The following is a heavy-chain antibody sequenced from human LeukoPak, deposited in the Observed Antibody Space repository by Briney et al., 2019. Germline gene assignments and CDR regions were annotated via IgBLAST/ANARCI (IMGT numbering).Heavy chain of an antibody. D-gene: IGHD5-18*01. V-gene: IGHV3-7*01. CDR1: GFTFSSYW. J-gene: IGHJ6*03. CDR2: IKQDGSEK. Sequence: TGGSLRLSCAASGFTFSSYWMSWVRQAPGKGLEWVANIKQDGSEKYYVDSVKGRFTISRDNAKNSLYLQMNSLRAEDTAVYYCARDIRAGYSYGYGWESYYYYYMDVWGKGTTVTISS. CDR3: ARDIRAGYSYGYGWESYYYYYMDV.